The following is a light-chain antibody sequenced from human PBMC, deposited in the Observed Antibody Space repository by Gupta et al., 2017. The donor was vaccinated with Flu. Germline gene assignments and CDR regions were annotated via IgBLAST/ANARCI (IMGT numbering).Light chain of an antibody. CDR1: QSVNIY. CDR2: DAS. Sequence: EIVLTQSPATLSLSPGDRAILSCRASQSVNIYLAWYQQKPGQPPRLLMFDASKRAAGIPDRSSGSGYGTDFTLTISTLEPEDFAVYYCQQRSALPMYTFGQGTKLE. CDR3: QQRSALPMYT. J-gene: IGKJ2*01. V-gene: IGKV3-11*01.